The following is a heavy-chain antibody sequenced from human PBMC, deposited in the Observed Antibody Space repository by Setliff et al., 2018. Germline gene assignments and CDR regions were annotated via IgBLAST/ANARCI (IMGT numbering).Heavy chain of an antibody. Sequence: RASVKVSCKASGYTLTAYYIHWVRQAPGQGLEWMGWINPNAGNINYIQKFQGRVTMTRDTSISTAYMELRRLKSDDTAVYYCARGEHIVSGDFYHYIDVWGKGTTVTVSS. V-gene: IGHV1-2*02. CDR2: INPNAGNI. D-gene: IGHD2-15*01. CDR3: ARGEHIVSGDFYHYIDV. CDR1: GYTLTAYY. J-gene: IGHJ6*03.